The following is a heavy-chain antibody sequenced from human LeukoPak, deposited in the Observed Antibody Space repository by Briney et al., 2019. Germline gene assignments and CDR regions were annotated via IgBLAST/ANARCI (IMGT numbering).Heavy chain of an antibody. J-gene: IGHJ4*02. V-gene: IGHV3-64D*06. CDR1: GFTFSSYT. D-gene: IGHD3-9*01. Sequence: GGSLRLSCSASGFTFSSYTIHWVRQAPGKGLEFVSAITSNGGSAYYADSVKGRFTISRDNSKNTVCLQMSSLRAEDTAVYYCVIVRGYFDSSGSHYWGQGTLVTVSS. CDR3: VIVRGYFDSSGSHY. CDR2: ITSNGGSA.